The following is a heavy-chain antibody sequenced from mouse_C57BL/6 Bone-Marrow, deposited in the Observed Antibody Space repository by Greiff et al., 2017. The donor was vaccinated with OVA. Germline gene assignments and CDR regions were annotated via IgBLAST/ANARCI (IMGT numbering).Heavy chain of an antibody. CDR3: ASLLKYFDV. J-gene: IGHJ1*03. CDR1: GYTFTSYW. V-gene: IGHV1-69*01. Sequence: QVQLQQPGAELVMPGASVKLSCKASGYTFTSYWMHWVKQRPGQGLEWIGEIDPSDSYTNYNHKFKGKSTLTVDKSSSTAYMQLSSLTSEDSAVYYCASLLKYFDVWGTGTTVTVSS. CDR2: IDPSDSYT. D-gene: IGHD1-1*01.